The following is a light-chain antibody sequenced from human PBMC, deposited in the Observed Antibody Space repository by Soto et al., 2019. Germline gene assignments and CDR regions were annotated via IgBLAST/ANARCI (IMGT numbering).Light chain of an antibody. CDR2: GTS. Sequence: EVVLTQSPGTLSLSRGERATLSCRASERIYSAYLGWYQQKPGQAPRLLIYGTSSRATGIPDRFSGSGSGTDFTLTVRRLETEDFAVYYCHKYGDSRSITVGQGTRREIK. CDR1: ERIYSAY. CDR3: HKYGDSRSIT. V-gene: IGKV3-20*01. J-gene: IGKJ5*01.